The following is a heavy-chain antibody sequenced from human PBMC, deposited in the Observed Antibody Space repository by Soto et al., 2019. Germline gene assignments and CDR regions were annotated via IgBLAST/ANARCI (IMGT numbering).Heavy chain of an antibody. D-gene: IGHD6-19*01. J-gene: IGHJ4*02. CDR1: GFTFTTYA. CDR2: VSGSDVST. CDR3: AKENFEGSGWPRRGVFDS. Sequence: GSLSLSCAASGFTFTTYAMSWVRQAPGMGLEWVSCVSGSDVSTFYADSVRGRFTISRDKSKNTLYLQMNSLRAEDTAIYYCAKENFEGSGWPRRGVFDSWGQGTLVTGSS. V-gene: IGHV3-23*01.